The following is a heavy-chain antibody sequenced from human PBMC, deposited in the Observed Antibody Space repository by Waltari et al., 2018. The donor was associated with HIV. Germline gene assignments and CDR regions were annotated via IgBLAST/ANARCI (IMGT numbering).Heavy chain of an antibody. CDR3: ARGGFYGSGSKVN. V-gene: IGHV3-7*04. CDR2: IKQDGSEK. J-gene: IGHJ4*02. Sequence: EVQLVESGGGLVQPGGSLRLSCAASGFTFSGYWMRWVRQAPGKGLEWEANIKQDGSEKYYVDSVNGRFTISRDNAENSLYLQMNSLRAEDTAVYYCARGGFYGSGSKVNWGQGTLVTVSS. D-gene: IGHD3-10*01. CDR1: GFTFSGYW.